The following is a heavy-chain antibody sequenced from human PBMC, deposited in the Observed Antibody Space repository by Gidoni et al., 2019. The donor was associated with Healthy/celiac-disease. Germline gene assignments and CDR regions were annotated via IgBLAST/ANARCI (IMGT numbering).Heavy chain of an antibody. Sequence: QVQLVQSGAEVKKPGASVKVSCKASGYTFTSYGISWVRQAPGQGLEWMGWISAYNGNTNYAQKLQGRVTMTTDTSTSTAYMELRSLRSDDTAVYYCARDLVSSGWYFGYYYYGMDVWGQGTTVTVSS. V-gene: IGHV1-18*01. CDR3: ARDLVSSGWYFGYYYYGMDV. CDR2: ISAYNGNT. D-gene: IGHD6-19*01. J-gene: IGHJ6*02. CDR1: GYTFTSYG.